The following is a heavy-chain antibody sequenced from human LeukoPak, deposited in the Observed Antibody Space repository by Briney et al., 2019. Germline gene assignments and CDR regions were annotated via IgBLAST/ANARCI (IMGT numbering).Heavy chain of an antibody. CDR1: GYSISSSYY. CDR2: IYHSGSI. Sequence: SETLSLTCAVSGYSISSSYYWGWVRQPPGKGLEWIGSIYHSGSIHYNPSLKSRVTISVDTSKNQFSLKLSSVTAADTAVYYCARHEQNGNPDGYWGQGTLVTVSS. J-gene: IGHJ4*02. D-gene: IGHD1-14*01. CDR3: ARHEQNGNPDGY. V-gene: IGHV4-38-2*01.